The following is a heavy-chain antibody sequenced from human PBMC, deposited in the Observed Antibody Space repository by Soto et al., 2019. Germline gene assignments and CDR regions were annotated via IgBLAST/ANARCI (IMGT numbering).Heavy chain of an antibody. D-gene: IGHD6-19*01. CDR1: GGTFSSYA. J-gene: IGHJ5*02. CDR2: IIPIFGTA. V-gene: IGHV1-69*01. Sequence: QVQLVQSGAEVKKPGSSVKVSCKASGGTFSSYAISWVRQAPGQGLEWMGGIIPIFGTANYAQKFQGRVTITADESTTTADMELSSLRSEDTAVYYCARDMPGAGIAVAGRSWFDPWGQGTLVTVSS. CDR3: ARDMPGAGIAVAGRSWFDP.